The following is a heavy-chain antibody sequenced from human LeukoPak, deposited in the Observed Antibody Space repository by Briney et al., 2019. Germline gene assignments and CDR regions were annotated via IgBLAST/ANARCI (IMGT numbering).Heavy chain of an antibody. J-gene: IGHJ5*02. Sequence: VASVKVSCKASGYTFTSYYMHWVRQAPGQGLEWMGIINPSGGSTSYAQKFQGRVTMTRDMSTSTVYMELSSLRSDDTAVYYCARDHNPDIAVAGYNWFDPWGQGTLVTVSS. CDR3: ARDHNPDIAVAGYNWFDP. V-gene: IGHV1-46*01. CDR1: GYTFTSYY. D-gene: IGHD6-19*01. CDR2: INPSGGST.